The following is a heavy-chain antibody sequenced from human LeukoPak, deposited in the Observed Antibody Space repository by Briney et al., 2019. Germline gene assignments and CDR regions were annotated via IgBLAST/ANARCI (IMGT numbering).Heavy chain of an antibody. J-gene: IGHJ4*02. CDR1: GFTFSSYA. CDR3: AKDPRIQLWSYFDY. CDR2: ISGSGGST. V-gene: IGHV3-23*01. D-gene: IGHD5-18*01. Sequence: GGSLRLSCAASGFTFSSYAMSWVRQAPGKGLEGVSAISGSGGSTYYADSVKGRFTISRDNSKNTLYLQMNSLRAEDTAVYYCAKDPRIQLWSYFDYWGQGTLVTVSS.